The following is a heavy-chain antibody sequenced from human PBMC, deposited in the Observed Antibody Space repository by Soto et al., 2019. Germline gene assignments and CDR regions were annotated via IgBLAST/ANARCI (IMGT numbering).Heavy chain of an antibody. CDR1: GFTFSSYG. CDR2: ISYDGSNK. J-gene: IGHJ6*02. CDR3: AKGSSGSYRGGDYYYYGMDV. D-gene: IGHD1-26*01. V-gene: IGHV3-30*18. Sequence: QVQLVESGGGVVQPGRSLRLSCAASGFTFSSYGMHWVRQAPGKGLEWVAVISYDGSNKYYADSVKGRFTISRDNSKNKLYLQMNSLRAEDTAVYYCAKGSSGSYRGGDYYYYGMDVWGQGTTVTVSS.